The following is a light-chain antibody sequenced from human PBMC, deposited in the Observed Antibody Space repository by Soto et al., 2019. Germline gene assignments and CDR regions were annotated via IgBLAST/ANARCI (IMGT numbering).Light chain of an antibody. CDR1: QSVRSN. V-gene: IGKV3-15*01. CDR3: QHYNNWPPWT. J-gene: IGKJ1*01. CDR2: GAS. Sequence: EIVMTQSPVTLSVAPGERATLSCRASQSVRSNRAWYQQKPGQAPRLLIYGASTRATGVPARFSGSGSGTEFTLTISSLQSEDFAVYFCQHYNNWPPWTFGQGTKVEIK.